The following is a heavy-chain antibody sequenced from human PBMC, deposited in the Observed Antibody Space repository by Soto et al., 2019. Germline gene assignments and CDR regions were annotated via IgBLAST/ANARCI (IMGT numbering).Heavy chain of an antibody. CDR3: ARGNQYYGMDV. CDR2: IYYSGST. CDR1: GGSISSGDYY. Sequence: TLSLTCTVSGGSISSGDYYGSWIRQPPGKGLEWIGYIYYSGSTYYNLSLKSRVTISVDTSKNQFSLKLSSVTAADTAVYYCARGNQYYGMDVWGQGTKVTVYS. J-gene: IGHJ6*02. D-gene: IGHD4-4*01. V-gene: IGHV4-30-4*01.